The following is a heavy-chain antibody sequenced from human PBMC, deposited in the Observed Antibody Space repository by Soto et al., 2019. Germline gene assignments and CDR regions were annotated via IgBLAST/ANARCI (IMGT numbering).Heavy chain of an antibody. V-gene: IGHV3-30*18. D-gene: IGHD6-19*01. J-gene: IGHJ2*01. CDR2: ISYDGRNK. CDR3: AKDGGEWLLLNWYFDL. Sequence: QVQLVESGGGVVQPGRSLRLSYAASGFTFSSYGMHWVRQAPGKGLEWVAVISYDGRNKNYADSVKGRFTISREYLQMNNLRAEDTAVYYCAKDGGEWLLLNWYFDLWGRGTLVTVSS. CDR1: GFTFSSYG.